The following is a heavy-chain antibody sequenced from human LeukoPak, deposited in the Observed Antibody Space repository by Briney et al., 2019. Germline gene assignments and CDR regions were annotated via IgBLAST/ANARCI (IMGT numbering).Heavy chain of an antibody. D-gene: IGHD1-7*01. Sequence: GGSLRLSCAASGFTFSSYAMSWVRQAPGKGLEWVSAISGSGGSTYYADSVKGRFTISRDNSKNTLYLQLNSLRAEDTAVYYCATGNYNRPFDYWGQGTLVTVSS. CDR3: ATGNYNRPFDY. CDR1: GFTFSSYA. J-gene: IGHJ4*02. V-gene: IGHV3-23*01. CDR2: ISGSGGST.